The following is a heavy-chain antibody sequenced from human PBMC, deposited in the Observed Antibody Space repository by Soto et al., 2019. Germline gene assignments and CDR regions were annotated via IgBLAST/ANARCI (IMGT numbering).Heavy chain of an antibody. CDR3: ARVPSSSYHYFDY. J-gene: IGHJ4*02. D-gene: IGHD6-13*01. V-gene: IGHV3-66*01. Sequence: EVQLVESGGGLVQPGGSLRLSCAASGFTVSSYYMSWVRQAPGKGLEWVSVIYSACSADFADSVKGRFTISRDNSKNTLYLQMSSLRAEDTAVYYCARVPSSSYHYFDYWGQGTLVTVSS. CDR2: IYSACSA. CDR1: GFTVSSYY.